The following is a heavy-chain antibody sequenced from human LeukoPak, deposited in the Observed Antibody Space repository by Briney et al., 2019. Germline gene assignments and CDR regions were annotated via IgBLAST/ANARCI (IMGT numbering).Heavy chain of an antibody. J-gene: IGHJ4*02. CDR3: ATTSSGWYERFDY. CDR1: GGSISSYY. Sequence: SETLSLTCTVSGGSISSYYWSWIRQPPGKGLEWIGYIYYSGSTNYNPSLKSRVTISVDTSKNQFSLKLSSVTAADTAVYYCATTSSGWYERFDYWGQGTLVTVPS. V-gene: IGHV4-59*01. D-gene: IGHD6-19*01. CDR2: IYYSGST.